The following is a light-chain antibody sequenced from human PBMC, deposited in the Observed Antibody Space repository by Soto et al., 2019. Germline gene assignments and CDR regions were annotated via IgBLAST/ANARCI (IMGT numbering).Light chain of an antibody. V-gene: IGKV1-39*01. Sequence: DIQMTQSPSSLSASVGDRVTVTCRASQSISRYLNWYQQKPGKAPKLLIYAASSLQSGVPSRFSGRGSGTDFTRAISSLQPEDFATYYCQQSYSTLPGYTFGQGTKLEIK. CDR3: QQSYSTLPGYT. CDR2: AAS. J-gene: IGKJ2*01. CDR1: QSISRY.